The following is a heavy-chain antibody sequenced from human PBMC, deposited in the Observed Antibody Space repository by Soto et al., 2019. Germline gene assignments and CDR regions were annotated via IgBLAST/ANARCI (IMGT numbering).Heavy chain of an antibody. CDR2: INAYNGNT. D-gene: IGHD3-16*01. Sequence: QVQLVQSGAEVKNPGASVKVSCKASGYSFTRYGIGWARQAPGQGLEWMGWINAYNGNTNYAQNLXGXIXXTTDTSTTTAYMELRSLRSNDTAIYYCAMVDVYVTPSPQDVWGQGTTVTVSS. J-gene: IGHJ6*02. CDR3: AMVDVYVTPSPQDV. CDR1: GYSFTRYG. V-gene: IGHV1-18*01.